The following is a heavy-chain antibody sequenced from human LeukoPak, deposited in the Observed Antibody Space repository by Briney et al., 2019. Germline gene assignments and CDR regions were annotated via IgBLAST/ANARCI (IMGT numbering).Heavy chain of an antibody. CDR2: IRYDGSVK. J-gene: IGHJ5*02. V-gene: IGHV3-30*02. CDR3: AKKERYTNSLGYDP. D-gene: IGHD1-14*01. Sequence: GGSLRLSCAASGFTFSTYGMHWVRQAPGKGLEWVASIRYDGSVKYYTGSVKGRFTSSRDNSKNTLFLQMSSLRAEDTAVYYCAKKERYTNSLGYDPWGLGTLVTVSS. CDR1: GFTFSTYG.